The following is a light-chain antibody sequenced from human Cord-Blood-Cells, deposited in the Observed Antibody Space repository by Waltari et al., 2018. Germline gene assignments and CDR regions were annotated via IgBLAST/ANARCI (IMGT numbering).Light chain of an antibody. J-gene: IGLJ3*02. Sequence: SSELTQDPAVSVALGQTVRITCQGDSLRSYYASWYQQKPGQAPVLVIYGKNNRPSGIPERFSGPSSGNTASLTITGAQAEDEADYYCNSRDSSGNHLVFGGGTKLTVL. CDR2: GKN. V-gene: IGLV3-19*01. CDR1: SLRSYY. CDR3: NSRDSSGNHLV.